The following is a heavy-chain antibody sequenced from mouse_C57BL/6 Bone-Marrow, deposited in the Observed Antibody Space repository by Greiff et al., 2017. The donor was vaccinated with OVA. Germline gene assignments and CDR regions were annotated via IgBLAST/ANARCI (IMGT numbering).Heavy chain of an antibody. D-gene: IGHD2-4*01. CDR3: ARDYDDDERFAY. J-gene: IGHJ3*01. CDR2: IDPSDSYT. Sequence: QVQLQQPGAELVMPGASVKLSCKASGYTFTSYWMHWVKQRPGQGLEWIGEIDPSDSYTNYNQKFKGKSTLTVDKSSSTAYMQLSSLTSEDSAVYYCARDYDDDERFAYWGQGTLVTVSA. V-gene: IGHV1-69*01. CDR1: GYTFTSYW.